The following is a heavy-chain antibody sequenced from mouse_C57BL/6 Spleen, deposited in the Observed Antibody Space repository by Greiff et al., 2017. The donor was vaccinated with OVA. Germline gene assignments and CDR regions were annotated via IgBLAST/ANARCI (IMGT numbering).Heavy chain of an antibody. Sequence: VHVKQSGTVLARPGASVKMSCKTSGYTFTSYWMHWVKQRPGQGLAWIGALYPGNSDTSYNQKFKGKAKLTAVTSASTAYMELSSLTNEDSAVYYCTRDYGSSYFDYWGKGTTLTVSS. D-gene: IGHD1-1*01. V-gene: IGHV1-5*01. CDR3: TRDYGSSYFDY. J-gene: IGHJ2*01. CDR2: LYPGNSDT. CDR1: GYTFTSYW.